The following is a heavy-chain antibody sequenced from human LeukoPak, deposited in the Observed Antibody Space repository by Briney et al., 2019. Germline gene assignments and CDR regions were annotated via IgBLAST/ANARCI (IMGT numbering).Heavy chain of an antibody. CDR3: ARATTRHHWFDP. CDR2: IYSGGST. J-gene: IGHJ5*02. V-gene: IGHV3-53*01. Sequence: GGSLRLSCAASGFTVSSNYMSWVRQAPGRGLEWVSVIYSGGSTYYADSVKGRFTISRDNSKNTLYLQMNSLSAEDTAVYYCARATTRHHWFDPWGQGTLVTVSS. D-gene: IGHD1-14*01. CDR1: GFTVSSNY.